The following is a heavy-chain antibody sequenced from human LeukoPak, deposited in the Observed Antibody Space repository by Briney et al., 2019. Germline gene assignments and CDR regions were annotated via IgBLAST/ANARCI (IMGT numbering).Heavy chain of an antibody. V-gene: IGHV3-30*02. D-gene: IGHD6-6*01. CDR1: GFTFSSYG. CDR3: AKVYSSSLSRDSYDY. J-gene: IGHJ4*02. CDR2: IRYDGSNK. Sequence: PGGSLRLSCAASGFTFSSYGMHWVRQAPGKGLEWVAFIRYDGSNKYYADSVKGRFTISRDNSKNTLYLQMNSLRAEDTAVYYCAKVYSSSLSRDSYDYWGQGTLVTVSS.